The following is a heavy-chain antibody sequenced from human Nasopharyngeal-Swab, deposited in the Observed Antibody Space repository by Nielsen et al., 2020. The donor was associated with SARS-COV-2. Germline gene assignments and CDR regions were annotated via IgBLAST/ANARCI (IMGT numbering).Heavy chain of an antibody. V-gene: IGHV3-21*01. D-gene: IGHD3-9*01. CDR1: GFTFSSYN. Sequence: GESLKISCAGSGFTFSSYNMNWVRQAPGKGLEWVSSISSSNTYIYYADSVRGRFTISRDNAKNSLYLQMNSLRAEDTAVYYCARDTVLRYFDWLSGDYGMDVWGQGTTVTVSS. J-gene: IGHJ6*02. CDR2: ISSSNTYI. CDR3: ARDTVLRYFDWLSGDYGMDV.